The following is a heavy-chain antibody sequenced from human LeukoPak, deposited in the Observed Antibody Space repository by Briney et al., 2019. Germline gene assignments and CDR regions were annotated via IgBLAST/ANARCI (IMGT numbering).Heavy chain of an antibody. CDR3: ARDPPLVSGPVYYYYYMDV. J-gene: IGHJ6*03. Sequence: GGSLRLSCAASGFTVSSNYMSWVRQAPGKGLEWVSVTYSGGRTYYAESVQGRFTIYRNNSKKSLYLQMNSLRAEDTAVYYCARDPPLVSGPVYYYYYMDVWGKGTTVTVSS. CDR2: TYSGGRT. D-gene: IGHD5/OR15-5a*01. CDR1: GFTVSSNY. V-gene: IGHV3-53*01.